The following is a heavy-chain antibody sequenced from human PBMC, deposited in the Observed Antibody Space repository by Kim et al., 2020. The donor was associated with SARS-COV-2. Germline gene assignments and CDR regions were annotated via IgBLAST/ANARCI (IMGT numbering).Heavy chain of an antibody. Sequence: ASVKVSCKAYGYTFTNYAMNWVRQAPRQGLEWVGWINTKTGNPTYAQGFTGRFVFSLDTSVRTSYLQISSLKTEDTAVYYCARGDPRDYWGQGTLVTVSS. J-gene: IGHJ4*02. CDR3: ARGDPRDY. CDR1: GYTFTNYA. V-gene: IGHV7-4-1*02. CDR2: INTKTGNP.